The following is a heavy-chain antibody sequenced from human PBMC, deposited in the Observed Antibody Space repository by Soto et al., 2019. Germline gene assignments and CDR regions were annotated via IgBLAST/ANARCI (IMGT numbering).Heavy chain of an antibody. CDR2: ISFDGRNT. CDR3: AKPIVAAGYYGMDV. Sequence: GGSLRLSCAASGFTFSHYDMHWVRQAPGKGLEWVAVISFDGRNTYYGDSVKGRFTISRDKSKNKLYLQMNSLRVEDTAVYYCAKPIVAAGYYGMDVWGQGATVTVSS. D-gene: IGHD6-13*01. CDR1: GFTFSHYD. J-gene: IGHJ6*02. V-gene: IGHV3-30*18.